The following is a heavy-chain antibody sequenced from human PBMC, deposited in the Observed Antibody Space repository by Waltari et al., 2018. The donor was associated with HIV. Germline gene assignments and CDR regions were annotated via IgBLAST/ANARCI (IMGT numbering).Heavy chain of an antibody. Sequence: QVQLVQSGAEVKKPGSSVKVSCQASGGTFSSYTISWVRPAPGQGLEWMGRIIPILGIANYAQKFQGRVTITADKSTSTAYMELSSLRSEDTAVYYCAREPPYYYDSSGFVYFDLWGRGTLVTVSS. J-gene: IGHJ2*01. D-gene: IGHD3-22*01. CDR3: AREPPYYYDSSGFVYFDL. CDR1: GGTFSSYT. V-gene: IGHV1-69*08. CDR2: IIPILGIA.